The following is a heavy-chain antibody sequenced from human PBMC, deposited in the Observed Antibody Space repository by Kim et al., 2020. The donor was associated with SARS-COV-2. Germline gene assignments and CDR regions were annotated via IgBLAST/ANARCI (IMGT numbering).Heavy chain of an antibody. CDR2: IYYSGST. V-gene: IGHV4-31*03. J-gene: IGHJ4*02. CDR1: GGSISSGGYY. Sequence: SETLSLTCTVSGGSISSGGYYWSWIRQHPGKGLEWIGYIYYSGSTYYNPSLKSRVTISVDTSKNQFSLKLSSVTAADTAVYYCARDSGYGGNSCLDYWGQGTLVTVSS. CDR3: ARDSGYGGNSCLDY. D-gene: IGHD4-17*01.